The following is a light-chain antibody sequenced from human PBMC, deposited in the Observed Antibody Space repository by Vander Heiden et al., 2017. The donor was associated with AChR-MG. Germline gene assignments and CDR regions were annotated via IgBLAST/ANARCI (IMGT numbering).Light chain of an antibody. CDR1: QSVSSRY. J-gene: IGKJ1*01. V-gene: IGKV3-20*01. CDR3: QQFGGSWT. Sequence: EIVLAQSPGTLSLSPGERATLSCRASQSVSSRYLAWYQQRPGQAPRLLIYGASSRATGIPDRFSGSGSGTDFTLTISRLEPEDFAVYYCQQFGGSWTFGQGTKVEIK. CDR2: GAS.